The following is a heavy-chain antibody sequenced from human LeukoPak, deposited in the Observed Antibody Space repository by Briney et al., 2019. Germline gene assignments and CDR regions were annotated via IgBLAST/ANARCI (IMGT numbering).Heavy chain of an antibody. V-gene: IGHV1-18*01. CDR1: GYTFNRYG. CDR2: INIYNDNT. CDR3: ARKDEGTGSPDY. D-gene: IGHD7-27*01. J-gene: IGHJ4*02. Sequence: AASVKVSCKTSGYTFNRYGVSWVRQAPGQGLEWMGWINIYNDNTQSAQRFQDRITMTKDTSANTAYMELRRLTSDDTAVYYCARKDEGTGSPDYWGQGTLVTVSS.